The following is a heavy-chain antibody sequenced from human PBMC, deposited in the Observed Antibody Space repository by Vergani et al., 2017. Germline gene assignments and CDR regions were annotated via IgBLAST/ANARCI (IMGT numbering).Heavy chain of an antibody. J-gene: IGHJ5*02. CDR1: ADSISSGSYY. Sequence: QLQLQQSGPGLVKPSETLFLTCTVSADSISSGSYYWGWIRQPPGKGLEWIGSLSTTGGATHASHNPSLKSRVSISVDTSKSQFSLRLTSVTAADSAIYYXAGDTHSWQRADRWGQGLLVSVSS. V-gene: IGHV4-61*01. D-gene: IGHD6-13*01. CDR3: AGDTHSWQRADR. CDR2: LSTTGGA.